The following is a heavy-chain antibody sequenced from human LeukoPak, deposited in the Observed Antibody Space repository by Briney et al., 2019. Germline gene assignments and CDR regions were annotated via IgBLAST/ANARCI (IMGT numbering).Heavy chain of an antibody. CDR2: ISYDGSNK. CDR3: ARDLPGES. J-gene: IGHJ4*02. Sequence: GGSLRLSCAASGFTFSSYAMHWVRQAPGKGLEWVAVISYDGSNKYYADSVKGRFTISRDNSKNTLYLQMNSLRAEDTAVYYCARDLPGESWGQGTLVTVSS. D-gene: IGHD3-10*01. V-gene: IGHV3-30*14. CDR1: GFTFSSYA.